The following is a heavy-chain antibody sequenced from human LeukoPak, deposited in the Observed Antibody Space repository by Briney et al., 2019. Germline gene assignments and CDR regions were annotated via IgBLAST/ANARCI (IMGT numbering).Heavy chain of an antibody. CDR2: ISGSGGST. CDR3: AKYDTVTTYYYYGMDV. V-gene: IGHV3-23*01. Sequence: GSLRLSCAASGFTFSSYWMSWVRQAPGKGLEWVSAISGSGGSTYYADSVKGRFTISRDNSKNTLYLQMNSLRAEDTAVYYCAKYDTVTTYYYYGMDVWGQGTTVTVSS. J-gene: IGHJ6*02. D-gene: IGHD4-17*01. CDR1: GFTFSSYW.